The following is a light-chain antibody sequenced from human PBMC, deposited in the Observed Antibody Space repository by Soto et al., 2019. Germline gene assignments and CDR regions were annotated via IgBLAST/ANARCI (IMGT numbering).Light chain of an antibody. CDR3: QQHGSSPFT. CDR1: QSVSSSY. J-gene: IGKJ3*01. V-gene: IGKV3-20*01. Sequence: EIVLTQSPGTLSLSPGERATLSCRASQSVSSSYLAWYQQKPGQAPRLLIYGASSRATGIPDRFSGSGSGTSFTLTISRLEPEHFAVYYCQQHGSSPFTFGPGTKVDIK. CDR2: GAS.